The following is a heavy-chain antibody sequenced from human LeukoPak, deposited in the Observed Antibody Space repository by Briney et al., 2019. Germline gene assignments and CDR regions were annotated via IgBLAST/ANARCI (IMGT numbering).Heavy chain of an antibody. CDR1: GFTFSSYS. V-gene: IGHV3-21*04. Sequence: GGSLRLSCAASGFTFSSYSMNWVRQAPGKGLEWVSSISSSSSYIYYADSVKGRFTISRDNAKNSLYLQMNSLRAEDTALYYCARGKAMIVVGNFDYWGQGTLVTVSS. CDR2: ISSSSSYI. CDR3: ARGKAMIVVGNFDY. J-gene: IGHJ4*02. D-gene: IGHD3-22*01.